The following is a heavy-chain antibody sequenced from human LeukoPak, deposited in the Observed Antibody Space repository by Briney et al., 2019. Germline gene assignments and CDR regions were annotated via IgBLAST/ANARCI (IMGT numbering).Heavy chain of an antibody. J-gene: IGHJ5*02. V-gene: IGHV4-61*01. CDR2: IYYSGST. D-gene: IGHD3-10*01. CDR3: ARGGYYGSGNDFRFDP. CDR1: GDSISSGSYY. Sequence: PSETLSLTCTVSGDSISSGSYYWSWIRQPPGKGLEWIGYIYYSGSTNYKPSLKSRVTISVNTSKNQFSLKLNSVTAADTAVYYCARGGYYGSGNDFRFDPWGQGTLVTVSS.